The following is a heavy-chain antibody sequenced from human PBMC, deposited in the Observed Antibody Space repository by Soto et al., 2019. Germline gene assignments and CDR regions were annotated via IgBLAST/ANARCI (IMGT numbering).Heavy chain of an antibody. D-gene: IGHD4-17*01. CDR1: GFTFSSYW. V-gene: IGHV3-7*01. Sequence: EVQLVESGGGLVQPGGSLRLSCAASGFTFSSYWMSWVRQAPGKGLEWVANIKQDGSEKWYVDSVKGRFTISRDNAKNSRHLQMNSLRGDDTAVYYCVKATVSDSLFDNWGQGALVTVSS. CDR2: IKQDGSEK. CDR3: VKATVSDSLFDN. J-gene: IGHJ4*02.